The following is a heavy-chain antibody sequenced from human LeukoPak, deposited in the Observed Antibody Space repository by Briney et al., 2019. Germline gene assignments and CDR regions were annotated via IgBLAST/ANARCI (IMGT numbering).Heavy chain of an antibody. V-gene: IGHV4-59*12. D-gene: IGHD2-2*01. Sequence: ASETLSLTCSVSGGSISSYYWSWIRQPPGKGLEWIGYIYYSGSTSYNPSLKSRVTISVDTSKNQVSLKLSSVTAADTAVYYCARESGSSSTNWFDPWGQGTLVTVSS. CDR3: ARESGSSSTNWFDP. J-gene: IGHJ5*02. CDR1: GGSISSYY. CDR2: IYYSGST.